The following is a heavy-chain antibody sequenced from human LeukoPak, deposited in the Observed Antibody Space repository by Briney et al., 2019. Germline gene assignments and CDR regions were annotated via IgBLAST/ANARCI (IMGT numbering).Heavy chain of an antibody. D-gene: IGHD6-19*01. CDR3: ASTVVAGEGSVDY. Sequence: WASVKVSCKASGYTFTGYYMHWVRQAPGQGLEWMGWINPNSGGTNYAQKFQGRVTMTRDTSTSTVYMELSSLRSEDTAVYYCASTVVAGEGSVDYWGQGTLVTVSS. CDR1: GYTFTGYY. J-gene: IGHJ4*02. CDR2: INPNSGGT. V-gene: IGHV1-2*02.